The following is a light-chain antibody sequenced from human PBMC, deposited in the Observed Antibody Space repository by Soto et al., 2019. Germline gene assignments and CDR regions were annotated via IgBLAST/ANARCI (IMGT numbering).Light chain of an antibody. CDR2: DAS. V-gene: IGKV1-5*01. Sequence: DIQLTQSPSLLSASXGDRVTITCRASQSISSWLAWYQQKPGKAPKLLIYDASSLESGVPSRFSGSGSGTEFTLTISSLQPDDFATYYCQQYNSYWTFGQGTKVDIK. CDR3: QQYNSYWT. J-gene: IGKJ1*01. CDR1: QSISSW.